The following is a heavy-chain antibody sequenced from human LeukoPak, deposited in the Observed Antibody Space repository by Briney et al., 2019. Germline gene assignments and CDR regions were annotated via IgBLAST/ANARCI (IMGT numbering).Heavy chain of an antibody. CDR1: GFTFCSHG. Sequence: GGTLRLSRAASGFTFCSHGMNGVRQAPGKGLEWGANIKQEGSEKYSVASVKGPFTISRDNAQNSLYLQMNSLRAEDTAVYYCAELGITMIGGVWGKGTTVTISS. CDR2: IKQEGSEK. CDR3: AELGITMIGGV. D-gene: IGHD3-10*02. V-gene: IGHV3-7*01. J-gene: IGHJ6*04.